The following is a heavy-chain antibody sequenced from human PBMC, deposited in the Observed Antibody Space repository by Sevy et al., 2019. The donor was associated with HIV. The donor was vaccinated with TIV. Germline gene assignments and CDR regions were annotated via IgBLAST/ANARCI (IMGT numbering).Heavy chain of an antibody. J-gene: IGHJ5*02. CDR3: AKDTRDCSGGTCYSAPLYNWFDP. CDR1: GFTFSYYG. Sequence: GGSLRLSCVASGFTFSYYGMQWVRQAPGKGLEWVAVIRYDGSNKYYADSVKGRFTIYRDNSKNTLYLQMNSLRAEDTAVYYCAKDTRDCSGGTCYSAPLYNWFDPWGQGTLLTVSS. D-gene: IGHD2-15*01. V-gene: IGHV3-33*03. CDR2: IRYDGSNK.